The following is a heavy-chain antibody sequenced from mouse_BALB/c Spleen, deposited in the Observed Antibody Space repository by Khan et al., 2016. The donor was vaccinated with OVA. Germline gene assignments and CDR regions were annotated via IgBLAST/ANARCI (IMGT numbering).Heavy chain of an antibody. CDR1: GFNIKDTY. D-gene: IGHD2-14*01. V-gene: IGHV14-3*02. CDR2: IDPANGNT. Sequence: VQLQQPGAELVKPGASVKLSCTASGFNIKDTYMHWVKQRPEQGLEWIGRIDPANGNTKYDPKFQGKATITADTSSNTAYLQLSSRTSEDTAVYYCARKDYRYDDYFDYWGQGTTLTGSS. CDR3: ARKDYRYDDYFDY. J-gene: IGHJ2*01.